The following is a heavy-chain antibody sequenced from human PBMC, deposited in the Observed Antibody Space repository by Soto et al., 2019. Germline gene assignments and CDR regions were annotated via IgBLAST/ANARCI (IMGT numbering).Heavy chain of an antibody. Sequence: SETLSLTCNDSGGYISKFYWAWIRKTAGNGLEWMGRVYATGTTDYNPSLRSRVAMSVDISKKTFSLRLRSVTGADSSVYYCVRDGSKSLRDWFDPWGQGILVTVSS. CDR1: GGYISKFY. CDR2: VYATGTT. CDR3: VRDGSKSLRDWFDP. J-gene: IGHJ5*02. V-gene: IGHV4-4*07.